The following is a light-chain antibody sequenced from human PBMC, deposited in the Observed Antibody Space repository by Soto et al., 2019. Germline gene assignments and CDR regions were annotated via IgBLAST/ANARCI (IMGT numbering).Light chain of an antibody. CDR2: DAS. CDR1: QDISNY. V-gene: IGKV1-33*01. CDR3: QQDDNLPFT. J-gene: IGKJ3*01. Sequence: DIQMPQSPSSLSASVGDRVTITCQASQDISNYLNWYQQKPGKAPKLLIYDASNLEKGVPSRFSGSGSGTDFTFTISSLQPEDIETYYCQQDDNLPFTFGPGTKVDIK.